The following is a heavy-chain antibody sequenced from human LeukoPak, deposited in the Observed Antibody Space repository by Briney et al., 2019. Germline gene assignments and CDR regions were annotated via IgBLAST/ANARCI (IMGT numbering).Heavy chain of an antibody. CDR1: EGTYSSYA. D-gene: IGHD5-18*01. Sequence: ASVKVSCKGSEGTYSSYAISWVRQAPGQGLEWMGGIIPIFGTANYAQKFQGRFTITADKSTSTAYMELSSLRSEDTAVYYCARGGRTYSYGYPFDYWGQGTLVTVSS. V-gene: IGHV1-69*06. CDR2: IIPIFGTA. CDR3: ARGGRTYSYGYPFDY. J-gene: IGHJ4*02.